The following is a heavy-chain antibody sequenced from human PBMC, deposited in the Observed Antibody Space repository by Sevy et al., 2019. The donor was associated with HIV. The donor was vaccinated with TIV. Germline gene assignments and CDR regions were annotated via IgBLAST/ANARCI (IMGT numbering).Heavy chain of an antibody. CDR3: ARGSRYSYVGY. D-gene: IGHD5-18*01. Sequence: SETLSLTCAVSGGSMSSGGYSWSWIRQPPGKGLEWIGYIYHSGSTYYNPSLKSRVTISVDRSKNQFSLKLSSVTAADTAVYYCARGSRYSYVGYWGQGTLVTVSS. CDR1: GGSMSSGGYS. J-gene: IGHJ4*02. CDR2: IYHSGST. V-gene: IGHV4-30-2*01.